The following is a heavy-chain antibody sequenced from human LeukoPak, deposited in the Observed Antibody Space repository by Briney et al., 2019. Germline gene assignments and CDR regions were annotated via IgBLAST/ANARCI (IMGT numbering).Heavy chain of an antibody. D-gene: IGHD3-10*01. V-gene: IGHV4-39*01. J-gene: IGHJ4*02. CDR1: GGSISSSSYY. Sequence: PSETLSLTCTVSGGSISSSSYYWGWIRQPPGKGLEWIGSIYYSGSTYYNPSLKSRVTISVDTSKNQFSLKLSSVTAADTAVYHCASRTMVRGVRGFDYWGQGTLVTVSS. CDR2: IYYSGST. CDR3: ASRTMVRGVRGFDY.